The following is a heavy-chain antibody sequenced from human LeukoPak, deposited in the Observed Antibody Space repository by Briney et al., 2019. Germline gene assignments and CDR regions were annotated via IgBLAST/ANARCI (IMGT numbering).Heavy chain of an antibody. D-gene: IGHD5-24*01. Sequence: SETLSLTCTVSVGSISGYYWTWIRQPAGKGLEWVGRVYSSGTAYYNPSLESRVTISLDTTNNQFSLRMTSMTAADTAVYYCARGTDMTTLTGNYSFEYWSPGTLVSVSS. CDR2: VYSSGTA. CDR3: ARGTDMTTLTGNYSFEY. V-gene: IGHV4-4*07. J-gene: IGHJ4*02. CDR1: VGSISGYY.